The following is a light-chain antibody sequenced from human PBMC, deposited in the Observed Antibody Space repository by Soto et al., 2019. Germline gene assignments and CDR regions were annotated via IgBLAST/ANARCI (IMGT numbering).Light chain of an antibody. CDR3: SSHAGSKRV. Sequence: QSVLTQPSSASGSPGQSVTISCTGTSSDVGAYNYVSWYQQHPGKAPKLVIYEVSKRPSGVPDRFSGSKSGNTASLTVSGLQAEDEADYYCSSHAGSKRVFRTGTKLTVL. CDR2: EVS. V-gene: IGLV2-8*01. CDR1: SSDVGAYNY. J-gene: IGLJ1*01.